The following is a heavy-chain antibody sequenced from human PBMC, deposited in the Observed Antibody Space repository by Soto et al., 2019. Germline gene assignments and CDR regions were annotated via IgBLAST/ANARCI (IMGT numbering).Heavy chain of an antibody. CDR2: IYHSGST. CDR3: ARSWRGSCSGTNCYPDFFDY. D-gene: IGHD2-2*01. CDR1: GYSISSGFY. J-gene: IGHJ4*02. V-gene: IGHV4-38-2*01. Sequence: SETLSLTCVVSGYSISSGFYWCCSRQPPGKGLEWIGSIYHSGSTYYKASLKSRVTISVDTSKNHISLRRGSVTAADTAVYYCARSWRGSCSGTNCYPDFFDYWGRGTLVTVSS.